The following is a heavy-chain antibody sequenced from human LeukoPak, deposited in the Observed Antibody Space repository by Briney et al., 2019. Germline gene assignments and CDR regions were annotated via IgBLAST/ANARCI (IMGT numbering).Heavy chain of an antibody. CDR2: IRYDGSNK. V-gene: IGHV3-30*02. J-gene: IGHJ4*02. CDR3: ANAGSSGYPSDY. D-gene: IGHD3-22*01. CDR1: GFTFSSYG. Sequence: PGGPLRLSCAASGFTFSSYGMHWVRQAPGKGLEWVAFIRYDGSNKYYADSVKGRFTISRDNSKNTLYLQMNSLRAEDTAVYYCANAGSSGYPSDYWGQGTLVTVSS.